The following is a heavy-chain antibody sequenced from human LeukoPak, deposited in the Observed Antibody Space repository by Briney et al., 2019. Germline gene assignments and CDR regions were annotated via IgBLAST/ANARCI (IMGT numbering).Heavy chain of an antibody. J-gene: IGHJ4*02. CDR2: INRGGSRT. Sequence: SGGSLRLSCAASGFTFSNHWMHWVRQAPGKGLMWVSRINRGGSRTDYADSVKGRFTISRDDAKNTLYLQLNSPRAEDTAVYFCARGGSDTAMAHDYWGQGTLVTVSS. CDR1: GFTFSNHW. CDR3: ARGGSDTAMAHDY. V-gene: IGHV3-74*01. D-gene: IGHD5-18*01.